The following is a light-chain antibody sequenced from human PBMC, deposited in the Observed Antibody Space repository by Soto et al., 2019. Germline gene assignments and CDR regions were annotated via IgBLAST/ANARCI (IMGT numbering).Light chain of an antibody. CDR2: DAS. CDR3: QQYNSFSLIT. CDR1: QSISRW. J-gene: IGKJ5*01. Sequence: DIQMTQSPSTLSASVGDRVTSTCRASQSISRWLAWYQQKPGKAPKILISDASILENGVPSRFSGTGSGTEFTLTISNLQLDDFATSFCQQYNSFSLITFGQGTRLEI. V-gene: IGKV1-5*01.